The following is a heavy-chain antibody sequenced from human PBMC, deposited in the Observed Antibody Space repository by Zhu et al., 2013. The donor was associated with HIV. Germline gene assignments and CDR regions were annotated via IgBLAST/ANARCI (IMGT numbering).Heavy chain of an antibody. Sequence: VKKPGASVKVSCKASGYTFTTYGISWVRQAPGQGLEWMGWISAYSDNTGYAQKFQGRVTITWNTSISTAYMELSSLRSEDTAVYYCARGGLAATDMDVWGTGTTVTVSS. D-gene: IGHD6-25*01. V-gene: IGHV1-8*03. CDR2: ISAYSDNT. CDR3: ARGGLAATDMDV. J-gene: IGHJ6*03. CDR1: GYTFTTYG.